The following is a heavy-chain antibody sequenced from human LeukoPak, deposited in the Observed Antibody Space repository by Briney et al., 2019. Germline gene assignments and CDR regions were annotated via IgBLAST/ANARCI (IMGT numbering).Heavy chain of an antibody. CDR1: GYTFTDYY. J-gene: IGHJ4*02. D-gene: IGHD3-10*01. CDR3: ATDVMVRGVIPRGVDY. Sequence: ASVKISCKASGYTFTDYYMHWVQQAPGKGLEWMGRVDPEDGETIYAEKFQGRVTITADTSTDTAYMELSSLRSEDTAVYYCATDVMVRGVIPRGVDYWGQGTLVTVSS. V-gene: IGHV1-69-2*01. CDR2: VDPEDGET.